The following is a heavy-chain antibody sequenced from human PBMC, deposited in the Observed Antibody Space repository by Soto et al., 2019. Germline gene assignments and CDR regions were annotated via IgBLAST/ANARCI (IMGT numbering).Heavy chain of an antibody. Sequence: GASVKVSCKASGYTFTSYDINWARQATGQGLEWMGWMNPKSGNTGYAQKFQGRVTMTRNNSISTAYMELSSLRSEDTAAYYCARDAGSMAARDGYYYCYGKDGWGHGTTVTV. D-gene: IGHD2-21*01. J-gene: IGHJ6*02. CDR3: ARDAGSMAARDGYYYCYGKDG. CDR1: GYTFTSYD. V-gene: IGHV1-8*01. CDR2: MNPKSGNT.